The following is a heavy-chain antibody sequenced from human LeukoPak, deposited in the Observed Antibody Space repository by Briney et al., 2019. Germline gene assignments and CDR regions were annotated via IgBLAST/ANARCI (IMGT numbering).Heavy chain of an antibody. V-gene: IGHV1-46*01. Sequence: ASVKVSCKASGYTFTSYYMHWVRQAPGQGLEWMGIINPSGGSTSYAQKFQGRVTMTRDTSTSTVYMELSSLRSEDTAVYYCAREKHAHYYDSSGYYHYYYYGMDVWGQGTTVTVSS. CDR3: AREKHAHYYDSSGYYHYYYYGMDV. CDR2: INPSGGST. J-gene: IGHJ6*02. D-gene: IGHD3-22*01. CDR1: GYTFTSYY.